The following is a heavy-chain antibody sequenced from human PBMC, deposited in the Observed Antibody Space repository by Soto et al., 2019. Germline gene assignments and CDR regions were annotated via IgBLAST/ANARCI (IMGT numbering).Heavy chain of an antibody. V-gene: IGHV3-48*03. J-gene: IGHJ6*02. CDR2: ISSSGSTI. CDR1: GFTFSSYE. Sequence: PVGSLRLSCAASGFTFSSYEMNWVRQAPGKGLEWVSYISSSGSTIYYADSVKGRFTISRDNAKNSLYLQMNSLRAEDTAVYYCARERTIFGVVIFYGMDVWGQGTTVTVSS. D-gene: IGHD3-3*01. CDR3: ARERTIFGVVIFYGMDV.